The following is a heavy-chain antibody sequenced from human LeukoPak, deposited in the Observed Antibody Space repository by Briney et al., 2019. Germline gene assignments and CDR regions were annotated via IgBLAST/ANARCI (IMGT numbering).Heavy chain of an antibody. J-gene: IGHJ4*02. CDR3: AKGKGSSSSSIDW. V-gene: IGHV3-23*01. D-gene: IGHD2-15*01. CDR1: GFTFNTYA. CDR2: ISDSGGST. Sequence: GGSLRLSCAASGFTFNTYAMNWVRQAPGKGLEWVSAISDSGGSTYYAYSVKGRFTISRDNSKNTVYLQIHRLRAEDTAVYYCAKGKGSSSSSIDWWGQGTLVTVSS.